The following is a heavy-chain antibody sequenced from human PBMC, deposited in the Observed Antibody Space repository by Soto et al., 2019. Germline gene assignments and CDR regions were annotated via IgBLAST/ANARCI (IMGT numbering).Heavy chain of an antibody. CDR1: GVSISSSNYH. D-gene: IGHD3-10*01. CDR3: ARNEFHSQSSGTYLDY. CDR2: IYYTGST. J-gene: IGHJ4*02. Sequence: SETLSLTCTVSGVSISSSNYHWGWIRQPPGKGLEWIGSIYYTGSTHYNPSLKSRVTVSADTSKNQFSLRLSSVIAADTAVYYCARNEFHSQSSGTYLDYWGQVTPVTVSS. V-gene: IGHV4-39*01.